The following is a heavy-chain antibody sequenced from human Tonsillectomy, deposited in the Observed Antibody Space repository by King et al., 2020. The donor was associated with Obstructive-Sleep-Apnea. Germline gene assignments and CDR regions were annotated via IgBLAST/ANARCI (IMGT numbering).Heavy chain of an antibody. CDR2: IYYSGST. Sequence: VQLQESGPGLVKPSQTLSLTCTVSGGSISSGDYYWSWIRQPPGKGLEWIWYIYYSGSTYYNPFLKSRVTLSVDTSKNQFSLKLSSVTAADTAVNYFAREDSYGYGGGYYFDYWGQGTLVTVSS. J-gene: IGHJ4*02. CDR1: GGSISSGDYY. CDR3: AREDSYGYGGGYYFDY. V-gene: IGHV4-30-4*01. D-gene: IGHD5-18*01.